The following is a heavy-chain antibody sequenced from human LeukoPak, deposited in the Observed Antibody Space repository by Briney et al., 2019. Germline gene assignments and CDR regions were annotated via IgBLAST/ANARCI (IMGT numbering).Heavy chain of an antibody. J-gene: IGHJ6*03. D-gene: IGHD3-16*01. CDR1: GGTFSSYA. Sequence: GASVKVSCKVSGGTFSSYAFSWVRQAPGQGLEWMGGIIPIYGTPNYAQKFQGRVTITTDESTSTAYMELSSLRSEDTAVYYCARDHWEIVENGYDYFYYDMDVWGKGTTVTVSS. CDR2: IIPIYGTP. CDR3: ARDHWEIVENGYDYFYYDMDV. V-gene: IGHV1-69*05.